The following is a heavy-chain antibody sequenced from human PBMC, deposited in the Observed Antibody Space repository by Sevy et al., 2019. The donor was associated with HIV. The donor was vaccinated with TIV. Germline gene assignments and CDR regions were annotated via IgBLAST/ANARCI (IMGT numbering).Heavy chain of an antibody. CDR3: AKGGQHIVVVTAILAAEYFQH. J-gene: IGHJ1*01. Sequence: GGSLRLSCAASGFTFSSYGMHWVRQAPGKGLEWVAVISYDGSNKYYADSVKGRFTISRDNSKNTLYLQMNSLRAEDTAVYYCAKGGQHIVVVTAILAAEYFQHWGQGTLVTVSS. V-gene: IGHV3-30*18. D-gene: IGHD2-21*02. CDR1: GFTFSSYG. CDR2: ISYDGSNK.